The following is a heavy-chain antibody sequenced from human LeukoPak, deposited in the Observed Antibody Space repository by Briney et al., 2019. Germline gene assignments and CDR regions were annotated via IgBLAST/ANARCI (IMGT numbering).Heavy chain of an antibody. CDR3: ARGSRDARITIFPFDY. V-gene: IGHV4-39*01. Sequence: SETLSLTCTVSGDSISSGNFYWGWIRQPPGKELQWIGSIYYNGITHYNPSLESRVTISADTSTNEFSLKLSSVTAADTAVYYCARGSRDARITIFPFDYWGQGTLVTVSS. CDR2: IYYNGIT. D-gene: IGHD3-3*01. CDR1: GDSISSGNFY. J-gene: IGHJ4*02.